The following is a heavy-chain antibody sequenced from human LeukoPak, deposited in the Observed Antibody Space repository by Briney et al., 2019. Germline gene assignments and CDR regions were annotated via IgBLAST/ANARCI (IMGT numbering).Heavy chain of an antibody. J-gene: IGHJ4*02. CDR1: GFPFSSYS. CDR3: ARVFEDVPQFDY. Sequence: GGSLRLSCAASGFPFSSYSMTWVRQAPGKGLEWVANIKPDGTTKFYVDSVKGRFTISRDNAKNSLYLQMNSLRAEDTAVYYCARVFEDVPQFDYWGQGTLVTVSS. D-gene: IGHD3-3*01. CDR2: IKPDGTTK. V-gene: IGHV3-7*03.